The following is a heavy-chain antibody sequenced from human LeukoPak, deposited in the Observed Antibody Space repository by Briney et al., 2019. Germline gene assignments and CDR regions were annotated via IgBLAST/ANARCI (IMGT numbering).Heavy chain of an antibody. CDR2: LSSGGGTT. Sequence: GGSLRLSCAASGFTFSNYGMSWVRQAPGKGLEWVSGLSSGGGTTSYADSVKGRFSISRDNSKKTLYLQMNSLRAEDTAVYFCAGARYFDILNCYFDLWGRGTLVTVSS. V-gene: IGHV3-23*01. J-gene: IGHJ2*01. CDR3: AGARYFDILNCYFDL. CDR1: GFTFSNYG. D-gene: IGHD3-9*01.